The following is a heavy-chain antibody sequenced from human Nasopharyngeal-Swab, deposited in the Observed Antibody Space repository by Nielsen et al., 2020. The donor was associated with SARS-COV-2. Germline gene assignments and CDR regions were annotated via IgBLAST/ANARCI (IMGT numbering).Heavy chain of an antibody. CDR1: GGSISSRGYY. CDR2: IYYSGST. J-gene: IGHJ6*02. Sequence: SETLSLTCTVSGGSISSRGYYWSWIRQPPGKGLAWIGYIYYSGSTNYNPSLKSRVTISVDTSKNQFSLKLSSVTAADTAVYYCARDRQGIAAAGNNYYYGMDVWGQGTTVTVSS. CDR3: ARDRQGIAAAGNNYYYGMDV. V-gene: IGHV4-61*08. D-gene: IGHD6-13*01.